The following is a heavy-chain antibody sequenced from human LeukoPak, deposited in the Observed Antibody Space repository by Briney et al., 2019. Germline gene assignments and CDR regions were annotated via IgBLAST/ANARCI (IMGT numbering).Heavy chain of an antibody. V-gene: IGHV4-38-2*01. D-gene: IGHD2-15*01. CDR3: AKGSGFDY. CDR2: IYYSGST. J-gene: IGHJ4*02. Sequence: PGGSLRLSCAASGFTFSDYYMSWIRQPPGKGLEWIGSIYYSGSTYYNPSLKSRVTISVDTSKNQFSLKLSSVTAADTAVYYCAKGSGFDYWGQGTLVTVSS. CDR1: GFTFSDYY.